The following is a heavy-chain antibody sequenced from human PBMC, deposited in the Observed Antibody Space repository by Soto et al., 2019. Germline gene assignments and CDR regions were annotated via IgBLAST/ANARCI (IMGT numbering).Heavy chain of an antibody. CDR1: GGSISSGGYY. J-gene: IGHJ4*02. Sequence: PSETLSLTCTVSGGSISSGGYYWSWILQHPGKGLEWIGYIYYSGSTYYNPSLKSRVTISVDTSKNQFSLKLSSVTAADTAVYYCARGPGTMAKIDYWXQGTLVTVSS. CDR3: ARGPGTMAKIDY. CDR2: IYYSGST. D-gene: IGHD3-10*01. V-gene: IGHV4-31*03.